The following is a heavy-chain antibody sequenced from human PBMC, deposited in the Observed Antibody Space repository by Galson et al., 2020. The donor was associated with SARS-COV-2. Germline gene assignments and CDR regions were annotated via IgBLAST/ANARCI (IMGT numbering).Heavy chain of an antibody. Sequence: GESLKISCAASGFTFSSYGMHWVRQAPGKGLEWVAVISYDGSNKYYADSVKGRFTISRDNSKNTLYLQMNSLRAEDTAVYYCAKDPENGVFGDYCYCGMDVWGQGTTVTVSS. V-gene: IGHV3-30*18. CDR3: AKDPENGVFGDYCYCGMDV. CDR1: GFTFSSYG. D-gene: IGHD3-3*01. CDR2: ISYDGSNK. J-gene: IGHJ6*02.